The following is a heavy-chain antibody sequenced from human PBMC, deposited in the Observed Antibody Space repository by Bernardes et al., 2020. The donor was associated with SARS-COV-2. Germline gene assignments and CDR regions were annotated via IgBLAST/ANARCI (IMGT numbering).Heavy chain of an antibody. V-gene: IGHV4-34*01. D-gene: IGHD2-2*01. Sequence: SETLSLTCTVYGGYFRGYYWTGIRKPPGKGLEGIGAFSHSGGTKYNPSLKSRVTISVDTSKNQFSLRLSSVTAADTAVYYCARGYCSSTACSSLNWFDPWGQGTLVTVSS. CDR3: ARGYCSSTACSSLNWFDP. J-gene: IGHJ5*02. CDR1: GGYFRGYY. CDR2: FSHSGGT.